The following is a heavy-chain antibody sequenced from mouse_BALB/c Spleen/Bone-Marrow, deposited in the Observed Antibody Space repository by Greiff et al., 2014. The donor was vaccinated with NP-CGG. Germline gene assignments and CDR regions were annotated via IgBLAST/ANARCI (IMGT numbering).Heavy chain of an antibody. D-gene: IGHD2-1*01. CDR3: ARFPIYYGNYGAMDY. CDR1: GYTFTSYW. CDR2: IAPGSGST. J-gene: IGHJ4*01. Sequence: DLVKPGASVKLSRKASGYTFTSYWINWIKQRPGQGLEWIGRIAPGSGSTYYSEMFKGKATLTVDTSSSTAYIQLSSLSSEDSAVYFCARFPIYYGNYGAMDYWGQGTSVTVSS. V-gene: IGHV1S41*01.